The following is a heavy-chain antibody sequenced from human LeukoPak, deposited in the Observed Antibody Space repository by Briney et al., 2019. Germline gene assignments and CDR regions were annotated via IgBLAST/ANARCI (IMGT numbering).Heavy chain of an antibody. V-gene: IGHV3-48*04. J-gene: IGHJ4*02. CDR2: ISHTGTTT. CDR3: ARTKEGDY. CDR1: GFTFSSYG. Sequence: GGSLSLSCAASGFTFSSYGMHWVRQAPGKGLEWVSYISHTGTTTYYADSVKGRFTISRDDARNSLYLQMNSLRAEDTAVYYCARTKEGDYWGQGTLVTVSS.